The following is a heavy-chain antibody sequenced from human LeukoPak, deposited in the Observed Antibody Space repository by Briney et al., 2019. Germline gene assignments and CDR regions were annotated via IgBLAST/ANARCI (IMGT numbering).Heavy chain of an antibody. CDR1: GYTFTIYY. J-gene: IGHJ4*02. V-gene: IGHV1-46*01. D-gene: IGHD4-17*01. Sequence: ASVKVSCKASGYTFTIYYLHWVRQAPGHGLEWMGIFNPSDGRATYTQKFQGRVTMTRDTSTRTVYMDLSSLRSDDTAVYYCARQAVTTGGYFDYWGQGTLVAVSS. CDR3: ARQAVTTGGYFDY. CDR2: FNPSDGRA.